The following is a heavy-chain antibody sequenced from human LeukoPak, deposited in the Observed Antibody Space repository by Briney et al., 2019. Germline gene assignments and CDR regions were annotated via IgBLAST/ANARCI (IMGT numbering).Heavy chain of an antibody. D-gene: IGHD2-15*01. J-gene: IGHJ4*02. CDR1: GYTFTDYN. V-gene: IGHV1-2*02. Sequence: ASVKVSCKASGYTFTDYNMHWVRQAPGQGLEWMGWINPNSGGTNYAQKFQGRVTMTRDTSISTVYMELTRLRSDDTAVYYCARPLGGISGGKCCELDYWGQGTLVTVSS. CDR2: INPNSGGT. CDR3: ARPLGGISGGKCCELDY.